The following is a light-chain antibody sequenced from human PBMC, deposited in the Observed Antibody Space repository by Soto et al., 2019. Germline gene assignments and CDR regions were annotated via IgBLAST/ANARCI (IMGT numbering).Light chain of an antibody. CDR2: DND. J-gene: IGLJ3*02. CDR3: EAWDSSLRAGV. V-gene: IGLV1-51*01. Sequence: QSVLTQPPSVSAAPGQKVTVPCSGSRSNIGNNYVSWYQHLPGTAPKLLIYDNDKRPSGIPDRFSASKSGTSATLGITGLQTGDEADYYCEAWDSSLRAGVFGGGTKLNVL. CDR1: RSNIGNNY.